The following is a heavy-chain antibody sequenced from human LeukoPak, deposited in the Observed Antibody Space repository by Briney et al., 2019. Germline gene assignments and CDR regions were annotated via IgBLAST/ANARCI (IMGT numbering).Heavy chain of an antibody. CDR3: ARDLSLYCSGGSCYSLNY. CDR1: GFTFSSYS. V-gene: IGHV3-48*04. J-gene: IGHJ4*02. D-gene: IGHD2-15*01. CDR2: ISSSGSTI. Sequence: GGSLRLSCTASGFTFSSYSMNWVRQAPGKGLGWVSYISSSGSTIYYADSVKGRFTISRDNAKNSLYLQMNSLRAEDTAVYYCARDLSLYCSGGSCYSLNYWGQGTLVTVSS.